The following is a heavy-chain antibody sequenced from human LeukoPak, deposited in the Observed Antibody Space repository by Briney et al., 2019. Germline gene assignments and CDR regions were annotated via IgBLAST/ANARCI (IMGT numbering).Heavy chain of an antibody. V-gene: IGHV4-34*01. J-gene: IGHJ4*02. CDR3: ASAYSGYNFDY. D-gene: IGHD5-12*01. CDR1: GGSFSGYY. CDR2: INHSGST. Sequence: PSETLSLTCAVYGGSFSGYYWSWIRQPPGKGLEWIGEINHSGSTNYNPSLKSRVTISVDTSKNQFSLKLSSVTAADTAMYYCASAYSGYNFDYWGQGTLVTVSS.